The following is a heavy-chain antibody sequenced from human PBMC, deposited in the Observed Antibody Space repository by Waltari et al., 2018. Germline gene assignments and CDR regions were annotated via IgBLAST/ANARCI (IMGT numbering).Heavy chain of an antibody. Sequence: QVQLVQSGAEVKKPGSSVKVSCKASGGTFSSYAISWVRQAPGQGLEWMGGIIPNCGTANVAQKFRGRCTVTADESTSTAYIELSSLRSEDTAVYYCARGGGNSGDFDYWGQGTLVTVSS. CDR3: ARGGGNSGDFDY. J-gene: IGHJ4*02. CDR1: GGTFSSYA. V-gene: IGHV1-69*01. CDR2: IIPNCGTA. D-gene: IGHD2-21*02.